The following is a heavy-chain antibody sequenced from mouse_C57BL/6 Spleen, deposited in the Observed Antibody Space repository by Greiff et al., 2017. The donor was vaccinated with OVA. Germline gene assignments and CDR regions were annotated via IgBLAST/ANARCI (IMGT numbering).Heavy chain of an antibody. D-gene: IGHD4-1*01. CDR2: INPNNGGT. V-gene: IGHV1-22*01. CDR1: GYTFTDYY. Sequence: VQLQQSGPELVKPGASVKMSCKASGYTFTDYYMHWVKQSHGKSLEWIGYINPNNGGTSYNQKFKGKATLTVNKSSSTAYMERRSLTSEDSAVYYCAREANWEGYYAMDYWGQGTSVTVSS. CDR3: AREANWEGYYAMDY. J-gene: IGHJ4*01.